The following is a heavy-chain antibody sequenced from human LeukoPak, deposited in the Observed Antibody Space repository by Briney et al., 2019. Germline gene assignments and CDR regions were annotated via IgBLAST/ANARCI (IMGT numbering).Heavy chain of an antibody. D-gene: IGHD6-19*01. Sequence: PGGSLRLSCAASGFTFSSYAMHWVRQAPGKGLEWVAVISYDGSNKYYADSVKGRFTISRDNSKNTLYLQMNSLRAEDTAVYYCARGRSSGWYIIPSFFDYWGQGTLVTVSS. CDR2: ISYDGSNK. CDR1: GFTFSSYA. J-gene: IGHJ4*02. V-gene: IGHV3-30-3*01. CDR3: ARGRSSGWYIIPSFFDY.